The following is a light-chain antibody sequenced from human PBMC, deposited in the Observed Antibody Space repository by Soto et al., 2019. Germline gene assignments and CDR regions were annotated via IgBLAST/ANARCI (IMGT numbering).Light chain of an antibody. V-gene: IGLV1-51*02. J-gene: IGLJ3*02. Sequence: QSVLTQPPSVSAAPGQKVTISCSGSSSNIGNNYVSWYQQLPGTAPKLLIYENNKRPSGIPDRFSGSKSGTSATLGITGLQTGDEADYYCGTWYSSLSAAWVFGGGTKLTVL. CDR3: GTWYSSLSAAWV. CDR2: ENN. CDR1: SSNIGNNY.